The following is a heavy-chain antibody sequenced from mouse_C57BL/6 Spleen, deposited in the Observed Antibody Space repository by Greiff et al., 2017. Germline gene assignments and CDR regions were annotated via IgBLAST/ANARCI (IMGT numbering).Heavy chain of an antibody. V-gene: IGHV1-15*01. CDR3: TISMVTNY. D-gene: IGHD2-2*01. CDR1: GYTFTDYE. CDR2: IDPETGGT. J-gene: IGHJ2*01. Sequence: AQLKQSGAELVRPGASVTLSCKASGYTFTDYEMHWVKQTPVHGLEWIGAIDPETGGTAYNQKFKGKAILTADKSSSTAYMELRSLTSEDSAVYYCTISMVTNYWGQGTTLTVSS.